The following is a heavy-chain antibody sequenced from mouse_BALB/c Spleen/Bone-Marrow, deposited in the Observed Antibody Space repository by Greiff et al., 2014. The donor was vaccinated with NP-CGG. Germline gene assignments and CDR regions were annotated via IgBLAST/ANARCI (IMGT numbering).Heavy chain of an antibody. J-gene: IGHJ3*01. CDR3: ARPFTTVVATVFAY. CDR1: GFTFSGFG. CDR2: IGVGGTYT. V-gene: IGHV5-6*01. Sequence: EVKLVESGGDLVKPGWSLKLSCAASGFTFSGFGMSWVRQSPDKRLEWVATIGVGGTYTYYPDSVKGRFTISRDNAKNTLYLRMSGLKSEDTAMYYCARPFTTVVATVFAYWGQGTLVTVSA. D-gene: IGHD1-1*01.